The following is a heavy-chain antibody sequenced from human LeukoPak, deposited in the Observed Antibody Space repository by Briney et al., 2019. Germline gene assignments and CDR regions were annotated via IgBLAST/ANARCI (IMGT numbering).Heavy chain of an antibody. D-gene: IGHD1-1*01. V-gene: IGHV3-23*01. J-gene: IGHJ4*02. CDR1: GFTFSNYA. CDR3: AKVVGTSGWYFDY. Sequence: GGSLRLSCAASGFTFSNYAMSWVRQAPATGQEWVSGIAGRSTYYADSVKGRFTISRDISMNTLYVQMNSLRAEDTAVYYCAKVVGTSGWYFDYWGQGTLVTVSS. CDR2: IAGRST.